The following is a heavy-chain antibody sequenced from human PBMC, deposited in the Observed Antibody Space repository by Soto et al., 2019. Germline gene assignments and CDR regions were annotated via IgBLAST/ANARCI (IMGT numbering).Heavy chain of an antibody. Sequence: PSETLSLTCAVSGVSITTNGYSWSWIRQPPGKGLEWIGYIYPSGTIFYNPSLNSRVTISADTSNNQFSLKLTSVAAADTAVYFCATYTAFAKYYFDYWAGEPWSPSPQ. D-gene: IGHD3-16*01. J-gene: IGHJ4*02. CDR2: IYPSGTI. CDR1: GVSITTNGYS. CDR3: ATYTAFAKYYFDY. V-gene: IGHV4-30-2*01.